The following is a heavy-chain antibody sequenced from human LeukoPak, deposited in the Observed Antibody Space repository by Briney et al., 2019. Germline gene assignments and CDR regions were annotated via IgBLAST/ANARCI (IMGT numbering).Heavy chain of an antibody. Sequence: GVSLQISSQGSGYDFTTYWIGWVRPMPGKGREWMGIIYPGDSNTRYSPSFQGQVTISADKSISTAYLQWSSLKASDTAMYYCARLRVVVTTYDAFHIWGQGTMVTVSS. D-gene: IGHD2-21*02. J-gene: IGHJ3*02. CDR1: GYDFTTYW. CDR2: IYPGDSNT. V-gene: IGHV5-51*01. CDR3: ARLRVVVTTYDAFHI.